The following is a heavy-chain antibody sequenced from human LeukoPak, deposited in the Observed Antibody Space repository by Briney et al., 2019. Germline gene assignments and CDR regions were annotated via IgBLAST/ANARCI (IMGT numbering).Heavy chain of an antibody. V-gene: IGHV3-15*01. CDR3: TTDQPLPIPDDY. CDR2: IKSKTDGGTA. CDR1: GFTFNIAW. Sequence: GGSLRLSCAASGFTFNIAWMSWVRQAPGKGLEWVGRIKSKTDGGTADYAAPVKGRFTISRDDSKTTLYLQLNSLKTEDTAVYYCTTDQPLPIPDDYWGQGTLVTVSS. D-gene: IGHD2-2*01. J-gene: IGHJ4*02.